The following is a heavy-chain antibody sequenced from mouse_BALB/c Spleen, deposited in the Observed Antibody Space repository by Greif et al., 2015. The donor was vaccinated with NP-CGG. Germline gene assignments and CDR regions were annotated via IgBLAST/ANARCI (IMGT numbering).Heavy chain of an antibody. V-gene: IGHV5-6-2*01. CDR2: INSNGGST. Sequence: EVKLMESGGGLVKLGGSLKLSCAASGFTFSSYYMSWVRQTPEKRLELVAAINSNGGSTYYPDTVKGRFTISRDNAKNTLYLQMSSLKSEDTALYYCARGGLYAMDYWGQGTSVTVSS. CDR3: ARGGLYAMDY. CDR1: GFTFSSYY. J-gene: IGHJ4*01.